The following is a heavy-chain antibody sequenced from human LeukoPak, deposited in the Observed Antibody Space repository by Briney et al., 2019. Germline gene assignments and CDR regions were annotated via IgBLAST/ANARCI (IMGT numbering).Heavy chain of an antibody. Sequence: GGSLRLSCAASGFIFRSYIMHWVRQAPGKGLEYLSTINTDGSVTYYADSVKGRFTISRDNSKATLYLQMGSLRAEDMAVYYCATKGHCSGGSCYPGFDFWGQGTLVTVSS. CDR2: INTDGSVT. CDR3: ATKGHCSGGSCYPGFDF. CDR1: GFIFRSYI. V-gene: IGHV3-64*02. J-gene: IGHJ4*02. D-gene: IGHD2-15*01.